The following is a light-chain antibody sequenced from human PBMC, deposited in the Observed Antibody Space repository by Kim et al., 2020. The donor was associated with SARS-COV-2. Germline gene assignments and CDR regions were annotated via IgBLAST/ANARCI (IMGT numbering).Light chain of an antibody. CDR1: QCVTYNS. CDR2: DTS. V-gene: IGKV3-20*01. CDR3: QHYDNSSPST. Sequence: PGHNTPLPCSASQCVTYNSYAWYQQTPHQAPRLLLPDTSPRATGLPDRVSGSGSGTDFTLPLNGLDPCDWTIYYCQHYDNSSPSTFG. J-gene: IGKJ2*01.